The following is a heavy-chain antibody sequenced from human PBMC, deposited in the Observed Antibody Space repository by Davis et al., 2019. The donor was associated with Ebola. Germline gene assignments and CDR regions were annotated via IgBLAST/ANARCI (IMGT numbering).Heavy chain of an antibody. Sequence: ASVKVSCKASGYTFTGYYMHWVRQAPEQGLEWMGWMNPNSGNTGYAQKFQGRVTMTRNTSISTAYMELISLRSEDTAVYYCARDPEMATTRGEDAFDIWGQGTMVTVSS. CDR1: GYTFTGYY. V-gene: IGHV1-8*02. D-gene: IGHD5-24*01. CDR3: ARDPEMATTRGEDAFDI. CDR2: MNPNSGNT. J-gene: IGHJ3*02.